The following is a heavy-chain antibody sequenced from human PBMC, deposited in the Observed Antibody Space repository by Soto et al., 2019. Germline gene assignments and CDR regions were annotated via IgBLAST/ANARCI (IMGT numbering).Heavy chain of an antibody. CDR1: GGSISSGGYY. CDR3: ATSGTTVTTTSYYYYYMDV. J-gene: IGHJ6*03. Sequence: QVQLQESGPGLVKPSQTLSLTCTVSGGSISSGGYYWSWIRQHPGKGLEWIGYIYYSGSTYYNPYRKSRVTISVDTSKNQFSLKLSSVTAADTAVYYCATSGTTVTTTSYYYYYMDVWGKGTTVTVSS. D-gene: IGHD4-17*01. CDR2: IYYSGST. V-gene: IGHV4-31*03.